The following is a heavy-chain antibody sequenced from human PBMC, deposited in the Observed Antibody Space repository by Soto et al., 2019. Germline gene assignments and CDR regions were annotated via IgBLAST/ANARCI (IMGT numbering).Heavy chain of an antibody. Sequence: GGSLRLSCAASGFTFSSYGMHWVRQAPGKGLEWVAVISYDGSNKYYADSVKGRFTISGDNSKNTLYLQMNRMRAEDTAVYYGAKDRLFVFFLSSYSVPLCYGTFLSGQATTVT. CDR2: ISYDGSNK. J-gene: IGHJ6*02. CDR1: GFTFSSYG. D-gene: IGHD2-8*01. V-gene: IGHV3-30*18. CDR3: AKDRLFVFFLSSYSVPLCYGTFL.